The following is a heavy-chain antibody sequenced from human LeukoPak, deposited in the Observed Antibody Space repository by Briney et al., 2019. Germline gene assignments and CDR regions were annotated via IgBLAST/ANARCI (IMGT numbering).Heavy chain of an antibody. J-gene: IGHJ4*02. CDR3: ARHLSGITGYTYGRGIDY. D-gene: IGHD5-18*01. CDR1: GFTFSSYA. V-gene: IGHV3-48*04. Sequence: GGSLRLSCAASGFTFSSYAMSWVRQAPGKGLEWVAYISWRTSTIYYADSVYGRFTISRDNAKKSLHLQMNSLGAEDTAVYYCARHLSGITGYTYGRGIDYWGQGTLLTVSS. CDR2: ISWRTSTI.